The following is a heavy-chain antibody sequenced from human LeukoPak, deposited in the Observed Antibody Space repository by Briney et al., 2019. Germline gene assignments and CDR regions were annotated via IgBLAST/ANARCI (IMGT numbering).Heavy chain of an antibody. Sequence: GRSLRLSCAASGFTFTNYAMHWVRQAPGQRLEWMGWINAGNGNTKYSQEFQGRVTITRDTSASTAYMELSSLRSEDMAVYYCARVVKYSSGPLTDLLPYYFDYWGQGTLVTVSS. V-gene: IGHV1-3*03. CDR1: GFTFTNYA. D-gene: IGHD6-19*01. J-gene: IGHJ4*02. CDR3: ARVVKYSSGPLTDLLPYYFDY. CDR2: INAGNGNT.